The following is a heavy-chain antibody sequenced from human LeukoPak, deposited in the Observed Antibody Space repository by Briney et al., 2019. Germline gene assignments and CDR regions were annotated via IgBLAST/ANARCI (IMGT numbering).Heavy chain of an antibody. J-gene: IGHJ6*02. D-gene: IGHD2-21*02. CDR1: GYSFTSHW. CDR2: IYPGDSDT. CDR3: ARQAYCGGDCYFNYGMDV. Sequence: GESLKISCRGSGYSFTSHWIAWVRQMPGKGLEWMGIIYPGDSDTRYSPSFQGQVTISADKSISIAYLRWSSLKASDTAIYYCARQAYCGGDCYFNYGMDVWGQGTTVTVSS. V-gene: IGHV5-51*01.